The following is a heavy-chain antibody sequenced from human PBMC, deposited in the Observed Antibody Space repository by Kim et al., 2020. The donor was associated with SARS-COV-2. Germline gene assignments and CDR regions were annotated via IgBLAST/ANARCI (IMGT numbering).Heavy chain of an antibody. Sequence: GESLKISCKGSGYSFTSYWIGWVRQMPGKGLEWMGIIYPGDSDTRYSPSFQGQVTISADKSISTAYLQWSSLKASDTAMYYCARQSWSYGGTYYYYYGMDVWGQGTTVTVSS. J-gene: IGHJ6*02. CDR3: ARQSWSYGGTYYYYYGMDV. CDR1: GYSFTSYW. D-gene: IGHD1-26*01. V-gene: IGHV5-51*01. CDR2: IYPGDSDT.